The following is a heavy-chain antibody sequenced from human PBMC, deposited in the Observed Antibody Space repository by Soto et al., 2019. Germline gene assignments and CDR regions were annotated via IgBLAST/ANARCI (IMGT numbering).Heavy chain of an antibody. Sequence: VASVKVSCKASGYTFTNYYMHWLRQAPGQGLEWMGIIKPSGGSTTYAQKFQGRITLSRDTPTSTDYMELSSLRSEDTAVYYCARGAHYYDSSGYYSRLDYWGQGTLVTVSS. CDR3: ARGAHYYDSSGYYSRLDY. CDR1: GYTFTNYY. CDR2: IKPSGGST. J-gene: IGHJ4*02. V-gene: IGHV1-46*01. D-gene: IGHD3-22*01.